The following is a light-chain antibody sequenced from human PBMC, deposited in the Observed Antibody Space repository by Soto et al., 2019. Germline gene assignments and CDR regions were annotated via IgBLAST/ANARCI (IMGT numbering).Light chain of an antibody. CDR2: DAS. J-gene: IGKJ1*01. V-gene: IGKV3-11*01. Sequence: ILLTQSPATLSLSAGERATLSCRASQSVSSYLAWYQQKPGQAPRLLIYDASNRATGIPARFSGSGSGTDFTLTISSLEPEDFALYYCQQRSNWPGTFGQGTKVDIK. CDR1: QSVSSY. CDR3: QQRSNWPGT.